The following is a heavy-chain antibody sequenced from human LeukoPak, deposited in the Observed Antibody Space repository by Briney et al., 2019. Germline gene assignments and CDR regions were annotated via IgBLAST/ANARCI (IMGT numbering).Heavy chain of an antibody. V-gene: IGHV4-30-4*01. CDR2: IYYSGNT. CDR1: GGSINSGDYY. CDR3: ARDLSPHGFDP. Sequence: PSETLSLTCTVSGGSINSGDYYWSWIRKPPGKGLEWIGYIYYSGNTYYNPSLKSRVTISLDTSKNQFSLKLSSVTAADTAVYYCARDLSPHGFDPWGQGTLVTVSS. J-gene: IGHJ5*02.